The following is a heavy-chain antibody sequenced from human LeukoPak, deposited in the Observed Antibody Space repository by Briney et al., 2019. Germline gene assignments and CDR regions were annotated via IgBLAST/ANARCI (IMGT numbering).Heavy chain of an antibody. J-gene: IGHJ5*02. V-gene: IGHV1-69*06. CDR1: GGTFSSYA. CDR3: ARSREQEWILWFGREDWFDP. Sequence: SVKVSCKASGGTFSSYAISWVRQAPGQGLEWMGGIIPIFGTANYAQKFQGRVTITADKSTSTAYMKLSSLRSEDTAVYYCARSREQEWILWFGREDWFDPWGQGTLVTVSS. CDR2: IIPIFGTA. D-gene: IGHD3-10*01.